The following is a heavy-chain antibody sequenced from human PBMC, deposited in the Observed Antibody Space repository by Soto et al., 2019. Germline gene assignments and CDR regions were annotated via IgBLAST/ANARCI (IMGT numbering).Heavy chain of an antibody. D-gene: IGHD3-22*01. J-gene: IGHJ3*02. CDR3: ARHSSGYYYSPDDAFDI. CDR1: GYSFTKYW. V-gene: IGHV5-51*01. Sequence: PGESLKISCKGSGYSFTKYWIGWVRQMPGKGLESMGIIYPGDSDTRYSPSFQGQVTISADKSISTAYLQWSSLKASDTAMYYCARHSSGYYYSPDDAFDIWGQGTMVTVSS. CDR2: IYPGDSDT.